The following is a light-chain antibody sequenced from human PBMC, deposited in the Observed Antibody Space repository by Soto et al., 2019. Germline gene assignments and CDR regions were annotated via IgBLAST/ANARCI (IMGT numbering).Light chain of an antibody. Sequence: QSVLTQPPSGSGAPGQRVTISCTGSSSNIGAGYDVHWYRHLPGTAPKLLIFGNNNRPSGVPDRCSGSKSGTSASLAITGLQAEDEADYYCQSYDTNLTYLGVFGGGTQLTVL. J-gene: IGLJ2*01. V-gene: IGLV1-40*01. CDR3: QSYDTNLTYLGV. CDR1: SSNIGAGYD. CDR2: GNN.